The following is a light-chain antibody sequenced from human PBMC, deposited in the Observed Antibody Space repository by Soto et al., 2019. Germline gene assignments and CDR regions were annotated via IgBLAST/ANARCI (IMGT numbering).Light chain of an antibody. V-gene: IGLV2-8*01. J-gene: IGLJ2*01. CDR3: SSYAGSKNFIL. Sequence: QSVLTQSPSASGSPGQSVTISCTGTSSDVGGYNLVSWYQQHPGKAPKLIIYEVNKRPSGVPDRFSGSKSGSTASLTVSGLQAEDEADYFCSSYAGSKNFILFGGGTKLTVL. CDR2: EVN. CDR1: SSDVGGYNL.